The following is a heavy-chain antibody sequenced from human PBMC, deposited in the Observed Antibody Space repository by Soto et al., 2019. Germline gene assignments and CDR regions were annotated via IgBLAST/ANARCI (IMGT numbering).Heavy chain of an antibody. Sequence: PGGSLRLSCASSGFNVSSNYMSWVRQAPGKGLEWVSVIYSGGSTYYADSVKGRFTISRDNSKNTLYLQMNSLRAEDTAVYYCARVTLGYCTNGVCPSGFDYWGQGTLVTVSS. CDR1: GFNVSSNY. D-gene: IGHD2-8*01. CDR2: IYSGGST. CDR3: ARVTLGYCTNGVCPSGFDY. V-gene: IGHV3-53*01. J-gene: IGHJ4*02.